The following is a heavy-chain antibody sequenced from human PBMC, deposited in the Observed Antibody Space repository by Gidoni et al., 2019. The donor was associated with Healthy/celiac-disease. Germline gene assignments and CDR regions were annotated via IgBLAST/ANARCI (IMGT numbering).Heavy chain of an antibody. Sequence: QVQLVQSGAEVKKPGSSVKVSCKASGGTFSSYTISWVRQAPGQGLEWMGRIIPILGIANYAQKFQGRVTITADKSTSTAYMELSSLRSEDTAVYYCASLATYSSSSEGIDYWGQGTLVTVSS. V-gene: IGHV1-69*02. CDR3: ASLATYSSSSEGIDY. CDR2: IIPILGIA. CDR1: GGTFSSYT. J-gene: IGHJ4*02. D-gene: IGHD6-6*01.